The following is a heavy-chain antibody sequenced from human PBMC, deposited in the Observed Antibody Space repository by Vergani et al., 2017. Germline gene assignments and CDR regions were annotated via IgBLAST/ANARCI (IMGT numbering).Heavy chain of an antibody. CDR3: ATWRGRLKGDYDILTGSRYGMDV. CDR1: GYTFTDYY. V-gene: IGHV1-69-2*01. J-gene: IGHJ6*02. D-gene: IGHD3-9*01. CDR2: FDPEDGET. Sequence: EVQLVQSGAEVKKPGATVKISCKVSGYTFTDYYMHWVQQAPGKGLEWMGLFDPEDGETIYAEKFQGRVTITADTSTDTAYMEMSSLRSEDTAVYYCATWRGRLKGDYDILTGSRYGMDVWGQGTTVTVSS.